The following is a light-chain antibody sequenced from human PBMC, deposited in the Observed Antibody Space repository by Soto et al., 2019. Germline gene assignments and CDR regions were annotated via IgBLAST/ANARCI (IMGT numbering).Light chain of an antibody. Sequence: DIQMTQSPSSLSASVGDRVTITCRASQSISSYLNWYQQKPGKAPKLLIYDASSLQSGVPSRFSGSGSGTDFTLIISSLQPEDFSTYYCQQSYSTPPWTFGQGTKVEIK. CDR3: QQSYSTPPWT. J-gene: IGKJ1*01. CDR1: QSISSY. CDR2: DAS. V-gene: IGKV1-39*01.